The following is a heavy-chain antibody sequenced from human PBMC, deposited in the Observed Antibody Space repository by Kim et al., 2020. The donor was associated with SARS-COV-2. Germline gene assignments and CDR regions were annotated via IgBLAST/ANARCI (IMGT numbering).Heavy chain of an antibody. Sequence: SQTLSLTCAVYGGSFSGYYWSWIRQPPGKGLEWIGEINHSGSTNYNPSLKSRVTISVDTSKNQFSLKLSSVTAADTAVYYCARGGLYCSSTSCYFDPWGQGTLVTVSS. V-gene: IGHV4-34*01. CDR3: ARGGLYCSSTSCYFDP. CDR1: GGSFSGYY. CDR2: INHSGST. D-gene: IGHD2-2*01. J-gene: IGHJ5*02.